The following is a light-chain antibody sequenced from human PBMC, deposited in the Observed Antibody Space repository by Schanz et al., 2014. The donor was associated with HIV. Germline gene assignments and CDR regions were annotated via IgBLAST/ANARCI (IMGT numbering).Light chain of an antibody. J-gene: IGLJ2*01. CDR3: QVWDTSSDLVV. V-gene: IGLV3-21*04. CDR2: YDN. Sequence: SYELTQPPSVSVAPGKTARITCGGHNIEGFSVHWYQQKSGQAPVLVMYYDNDRPSGIPARFSGSNTGNTATLTISRVEPGDEADYYCQVWDTSSDLVVFGGGTKLTVL. CDR1: NIEGFS.